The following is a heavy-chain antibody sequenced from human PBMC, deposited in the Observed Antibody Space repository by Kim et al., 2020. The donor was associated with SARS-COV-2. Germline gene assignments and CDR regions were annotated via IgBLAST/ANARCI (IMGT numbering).Heavy chain of an antibody. V-gene: IGHV1-3*01. J-gene: IGHJ5*02. D-gene: IGHD3-22*01. CDR2: INAGNGNT. CDR3: ARDYYDSSGYYSADP. CDR1: GYTFTSYA. Sequence: ASVKVSCKASGYTFTSYAMHWVRQAPGQRLEWMGWINAGNGNTKYSQKFQGRVTITRDTSASTAYMELSSLRSEDTAVYYCARDYYDSSGYYSADPWGQGTLVTVSS.